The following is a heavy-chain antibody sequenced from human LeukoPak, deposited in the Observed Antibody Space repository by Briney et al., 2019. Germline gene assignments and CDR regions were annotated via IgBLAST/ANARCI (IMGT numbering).Heavy chain of an antibody. CDR1: GFTFSSYW. Sequence: GGSLRLSCAASGFTFSSYWMHWVRQAPGKGLVWVSRINSDGSSTSYADSVKGRFTISRDNAKNTLYLQMNSLRAEHTAVYYCARGGPVHWGVYYYGMDVWGQGTTVTVSS. J-gene: IGHJ6*02. D-gene: IGHD3-16*01. V-gene: IGHV3-74*01. CDR3: ARGGPVHWGVYYYGMDV. CDR2: INSDGSST.